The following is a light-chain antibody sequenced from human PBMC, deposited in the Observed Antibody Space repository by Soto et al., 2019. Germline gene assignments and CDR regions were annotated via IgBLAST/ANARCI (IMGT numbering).Light chain of an antibody. Sequence: DIQMTQSPSSLSASVGDRVTITCRASQSISSYVNWYQQKPGKAPRLLISAASTLQSGVPSRFSGGGSGTDFTPTISSLQPEDFATYYCQQSFNTPLAFGQGTRLEIE. CDR3: QQSFNTPLA. J-gene: IGKJ5*01. CDR2: AAS. CDR1: QSISSY. V-gene: IGKV1-39*01.